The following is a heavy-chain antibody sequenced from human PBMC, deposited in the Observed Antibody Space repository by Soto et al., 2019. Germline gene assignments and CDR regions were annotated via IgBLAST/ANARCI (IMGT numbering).Heavy chain of an antibody. J-gene: IGHJ6*02. CDR3: TRDLQGPLDYGMGV. D-gene: IGHD1-1*01. CDR2: VKYDGSQT. Sequence: GGSLRLSCADSGFTFSSYWMSWVRLAPGQGLEWEANVKYDGSQTYYVGSVKGRFTISRDNAKNSLYLQMNSLRAEDTAVYDCTRDLQGPLDYGMGVWGQGTRVTVSS. V-gene: IGHV3-7*01. CDR1: GFTFSSYW.